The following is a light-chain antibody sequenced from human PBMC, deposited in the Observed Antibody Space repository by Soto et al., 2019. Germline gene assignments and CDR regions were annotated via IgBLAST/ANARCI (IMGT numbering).Light chain of an antibody. J-gene: IGKJ5*01. CDR1: QTINSW. V-gene: IGKV1-5*03. Sequence: DIQLTQSPSTLSASVGDRVTITCRASQTINSWLAWYPQKPGKAPQVLIYKASSLESGVPSRFSGSGSGTEFTLTISSLQPDDFATYYCQQSNTYPITFGHGTRLEIK. CDR3: QQSNTYPIT. CDR2: KAS.